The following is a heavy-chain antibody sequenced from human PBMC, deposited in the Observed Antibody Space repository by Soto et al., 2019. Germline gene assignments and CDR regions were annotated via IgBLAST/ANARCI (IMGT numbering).Heavy chain of an antibody. CDR2: TYYRSKWYN. CDR1: GDSVSSNSAA. V-gene: IGHV6-1*01. CDR3: AIEWGATGWFDP. J-gene: IGHJ5*02. D-gene: IGHD1-26*01. Sequence: SQTLSLTCAISGDSVSSNSAAWTWIRQSPSRGLEWLGRTYYRSKWYNDYAVSVKSRITINPDTSKNQFSLQLNSVTPEDTAVYYCAIEWGATGWFDPWGQGTLVTVSS.